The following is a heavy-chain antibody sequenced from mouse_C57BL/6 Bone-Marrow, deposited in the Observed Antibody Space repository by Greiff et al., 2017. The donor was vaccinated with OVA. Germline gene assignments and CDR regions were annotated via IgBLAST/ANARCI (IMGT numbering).Heavy chain of an antibody. CDR1: GFNIKDDY. D-gene: IGHD2-1*01. V-gene: IGHV14-4*01. Sequence: DVQLQESGAELVRPGASVKLSCTASGFNIKDDYMHWVKQRPEQGLEWIGWIDPENGDTEYASKFQGKATITADTSSNTAYLQLSSLTSEDTAVYYCTTVIYYGNYVDYWGQGTTLTVSS. J-gene: IGHJ2*01. CDR3: TTVIYYGNYVDY. CDR2: IDPENGDT.